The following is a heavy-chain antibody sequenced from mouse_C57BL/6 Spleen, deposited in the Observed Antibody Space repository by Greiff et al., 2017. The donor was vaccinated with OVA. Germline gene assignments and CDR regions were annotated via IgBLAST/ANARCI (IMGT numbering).Heavy chain of an antibody. CDR1: GYTFTSYW. D-gene: IGHD1-1*01. CDR3: ARNYGSSRGYFDY. J-gene: IGHJ2*01. Sequence: VQLQQPGAELVRPGSSVKLSCKASGYTFTSYWMDWVKQRPGQGLAWIGNIYPSDSETHYNQKFKDKATLTVDKSSSTAYMQLSSLTSEDSAVYYCARNYGSSRGYFDYWGQGTTLTVSS. V-gene: IGHV1-61*01. CDR2: IYPSDSET.